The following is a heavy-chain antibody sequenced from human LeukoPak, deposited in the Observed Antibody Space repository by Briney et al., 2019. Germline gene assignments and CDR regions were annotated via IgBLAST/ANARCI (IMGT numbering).Heavy chain of an antibody. CDR3: ARDSKDYYDSSVPLGY. V-gene: IGHV3-53*01. Sequence: PGGSLRLSCAASGFTFSSSALSWVRQAPGKGLEWVSVIYSGGSTYYADSVKGRFTISRDNSKNTLYLQMNSLRAEDTAVYYCARDSKDYYDSSVPLGYWGQGTLVTVSS. CDR2: IYSGGST. D-gene: IGHD3-22*01. J-gene: IGHJ4*02. CDR1: GFTFSSSA.